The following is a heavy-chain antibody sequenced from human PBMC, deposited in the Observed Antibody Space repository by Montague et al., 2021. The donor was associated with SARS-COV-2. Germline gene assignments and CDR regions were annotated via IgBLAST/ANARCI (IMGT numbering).Heavy chain of an antibody. CDR3: ARLVVPAARYYYYYYYMDV. D-gene: IGHD2-2*01. CDR2: INHSGST. CDR1: GGSFSGYY. J-gene: IGHJ6*03. Sequence: SETLSLTCAVYGGSFSGYYWSWIRQPPGKGLEWIGEINHSGSTNYNPSLKSRVTISVDTSKNQFSLKLSSVTAADTAVYYCARLVVPAARYYYYYYYMDVWGKGTPVTVSS. V-gene: IGHV4-34*01.